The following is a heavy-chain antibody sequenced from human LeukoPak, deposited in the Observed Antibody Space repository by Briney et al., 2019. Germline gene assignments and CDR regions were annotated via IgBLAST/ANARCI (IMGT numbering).Heavy chain of an antibody. CDR1: GFTFSSYW. CDR3: AREVYLNTFDP. J-gene: IGHJ5*02. V-gene: IGHV3-74*01. CDR2: INSDGSTT. Sequence: GGSLRLSCAASGFTFSSYWMHWVRQAPGKGLVWVSRINSDGSTTDYAGSVKGRFTISRDNAKNSLYLQMNSLRAEDTAVYYCAREVYLNTFDPWGQGTLVTVSS.